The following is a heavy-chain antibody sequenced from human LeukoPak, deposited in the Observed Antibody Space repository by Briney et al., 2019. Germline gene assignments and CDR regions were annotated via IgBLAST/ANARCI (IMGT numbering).Heavy chain of an antibody. V-gene: IGHV1-46*01. Sequence: ASVKVSCKASGYTFTGYYMHWVRQAPGQGLEWMGIINPSTGSTTYTENFQGRVTMTRDMSTRTVYMELSSLRSEDTAVYYCARVPGYCSSTSCLDFDYWGQGTLVTVSS. CDR3: ARVPGYCSSTSCLDFDY. CDR1: GYTFTGYY. J-gene: IGHJ4*02. CDR2: INPSTGST. D-gene: IGHD2-2*01.